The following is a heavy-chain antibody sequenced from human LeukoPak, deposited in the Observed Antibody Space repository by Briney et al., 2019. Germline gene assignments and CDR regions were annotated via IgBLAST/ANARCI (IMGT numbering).Heavy chain of an antibody. CDR1: GGSISSSSYY. J-gene: IGHJ4*02. V-gene: IGHV4-39*07. CDR3: ARDVVGATRFDY. CDR2: IYYSGST. D-gene: IGHD1-26*01. Sequence: SETLSLTCTVSGGSISSSSYYWGWIRQPPGKVREWIGSIYYSGSTYYNPALKSRVTISVDTSKNQFSLKLSSVTAADTAVYYCARDVVGATRFDYWGQGTLVTVSS.